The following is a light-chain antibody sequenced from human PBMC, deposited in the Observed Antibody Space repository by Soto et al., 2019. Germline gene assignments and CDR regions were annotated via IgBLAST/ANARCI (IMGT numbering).Light chain of an antibody. J-gene: IGKJ1*01. Sequence: VLTQSPGTLSLSPGERATLSFMASHTVSSSYLAWFQQNPCQAPRLLIHGASNRATGIPDRFSGSGSGTDFTLTITRLEPEDFAVYYCQQYGGSPRTFGQGTKVDIK. CDR3: QQYGGSPRT. V-gene: IGKV3-20*01. CDR1: HTVSSSY. CDR2: GAS.